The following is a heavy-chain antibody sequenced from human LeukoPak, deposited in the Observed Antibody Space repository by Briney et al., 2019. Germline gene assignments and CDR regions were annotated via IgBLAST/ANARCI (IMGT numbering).Heavy chain of an antibody. D-gene: IGHD5-24*01. J-gene: IGHJ4*02. CDR1: GFTFEDYT. CDR2: ISRDGGHT. CDR3: AKGDGYNGCFDI. V-gene: IGHV3-43*01. Sequence: GGSLRLSCAASGFTFEDYTMHWVRQVPGKGLEWVSFISRDGGHTYYADSVKGRFTTSRDNTKNSLFLQMSSLRPDDTALYYCAKGDGYNGCFDIWGQGTLVTVSA.